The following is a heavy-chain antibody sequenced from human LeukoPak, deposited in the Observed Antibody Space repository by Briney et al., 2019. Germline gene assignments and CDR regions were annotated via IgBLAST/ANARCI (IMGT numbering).Heavy chain of an antibody. D-gene: IGHD6-19*01. Sequence: GASVKVSCKASGYTFTGYYMHWVRQAPGQGLEWMGWINPNSGGTNYAQKFQGWVTMTRDTSISTAYMELSRLRSDDTAVYYCARVGDTRTYSSGWNSFDYWGQGTLVTVSS. CDR3: ARVGDTRTYSSGWNSFDY. V-gene: IGHV1-2*04. J-gene: IGHJ4*02. CDR2: INPNSGGT. CDR1: GYTFTGYY.